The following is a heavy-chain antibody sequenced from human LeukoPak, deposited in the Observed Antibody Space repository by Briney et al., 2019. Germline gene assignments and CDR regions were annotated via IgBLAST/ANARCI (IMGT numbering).Heavy chain of an antibody. Sequence: GGSLRLSCAAPGFTFSSYAMHWVRQAPGKGLEWVAVISYDGSNKYYADSVKGRFTISRDNSKNTLYLQMNSLRAEDTAVYYYAGTFWSGYDHTDGYGMDVWGQGTTVTVSS. V-gene: IGHV3-30-3*01. CDR2: ISYDGSNK. CDR1: GFTFSSYA. J-gene: IGHJ6*02. D-gene: IGHD3-3*01. CDR3: AGTFWSGYDHTDGYGMDV.